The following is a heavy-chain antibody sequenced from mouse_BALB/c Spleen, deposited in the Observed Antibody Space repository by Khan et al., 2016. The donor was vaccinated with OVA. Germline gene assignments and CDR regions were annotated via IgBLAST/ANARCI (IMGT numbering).Heavy chain of an antibody. D-gene: IGHD2-3*01. CDR1: GYTFTYYV. V-gene: IGHV1-77*01. CDR2: IYPGSDNA. J-gene: IGHJ2*01. Sequence: QVQLKQSGPELVKPGASVKMSCKASGYTFTYYVITWVKQRTGQGLEWIGEIYPGSDNAYYTERFKGKATLTADKSSNTTHMQRSSLTSEDSAVYFCARGDGYYGYFDYWGQGTTLTVSS. CDR3: ARGDGYYGYFDY.